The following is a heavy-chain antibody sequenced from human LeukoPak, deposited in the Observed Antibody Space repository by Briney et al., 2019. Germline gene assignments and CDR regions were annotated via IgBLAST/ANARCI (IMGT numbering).Heavy chain of an antibody. CDR3: ARARGSGRYYNVLYYGMDV. D-gene: IGHD3-10*01. V-gene: IGHV4-59*01. J-gene: IGHJ6*02. Sequence: SETLSLTCTVSGGSISSYYWSWIRQPPGKGLEWIGYIYYSGSTNYNPSLKSRVTISVDTSKNQFSLKLSSVTAADTAVYYCARARGSGRYYNVLYYGMDVWGQGATVTVSS. CDR2: IYYSGST. CDR1: GGSISSYY.